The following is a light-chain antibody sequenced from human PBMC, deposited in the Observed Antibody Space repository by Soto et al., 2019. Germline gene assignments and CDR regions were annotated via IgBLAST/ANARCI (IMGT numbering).Light chain of an antibody. Sequence: EIVMTQSPATLSVSPGESSTLSCRASQSVSSNLAWYQQKPGQAPRLLIYGASTRATGIPARFSGSGSGTEFTLTIRSLQSEDLAVYYCQQYNNWPPWTVGQGNKVDIK. J-gene: IGKJ1*01. V-gene: IGKV3-15*01. CDR1: QSVSSN. CDR2: GAS. CDR3: QQYNNWPPWT.